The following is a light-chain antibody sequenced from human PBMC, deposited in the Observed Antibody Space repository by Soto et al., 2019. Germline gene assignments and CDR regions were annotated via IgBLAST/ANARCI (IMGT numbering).Light chain of an antibody. Sequence: QSALTQPRSVSGSPGQSVTISCTGTSSDAGGYNYVSWYQQHPGKAPKLMIYDVSKRPSGVPDRFSGSKSGNTASLTISGLQAEDEAEYYCRSYAGRYTLDDVFGPGTKLTVL. J-gene: IGLJ1*01. CDR2: DVS. CDR3: RSYAGRYTLDDV. V-gene: IGLV2-11*01. CDR1: SSDAGGYNY.